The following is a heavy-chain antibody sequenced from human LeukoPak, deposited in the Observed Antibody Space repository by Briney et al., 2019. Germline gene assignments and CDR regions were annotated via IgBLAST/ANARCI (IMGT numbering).Heavy chain of an antibody. Sequence: GASVKVSCKASGYTFTSYGISWVRQAPGQRLEWMGWINAGNGNTKYSQEFQGRVTITRDTSASTAYMELSSLRSEDMAVYYCARLTGTGDAFDIWGQGTMVTVSS. CDR1: GYTFTSYG. D-gene: IGHD1-14*01. CDR2: INAGNGNT. J-gene: IGHJ3*02. CDR3: ARLTGTGDAFDI. V-gene: IGHV1-3*03.